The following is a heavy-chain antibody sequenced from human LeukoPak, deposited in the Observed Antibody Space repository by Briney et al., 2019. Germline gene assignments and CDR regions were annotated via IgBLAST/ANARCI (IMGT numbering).Heavy chain of an antibody. D-gene: IGHD2-2*01. V-gene: IGHV3-30*18. CDR1: GFTFSSYG. J-gene: IGHJ4*02. CDR3: AKDLNIVVVPAAGFDY. CDR2: ISYDGSNK. Sequence: PGGSLRLSCAASGFTFSSYGMHWVRQAPGKGLEWVAVISYDGSNKYYADSVKGRFTISRDNSKNTLYLQMNSLRAEDTAVYYCAKDLNIVVVPAAGFDYWGQGTLVTVSS.